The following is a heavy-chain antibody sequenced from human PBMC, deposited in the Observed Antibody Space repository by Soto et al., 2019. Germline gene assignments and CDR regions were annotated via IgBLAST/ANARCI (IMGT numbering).Heavy chain of an antibody. Sequence: GASVKVSCKASGYTFTGYYMHWVRQAPGQGLEWMGWINPNSGGTNYAQKFQGWVTMTRDTSISTAYMELSRLRSDDTAVYYCARTHNAYYYDSSLLGHFDYWGQGTLVTVSS. CDR3: ARTHNAYYYDSSLLGHFDY. CDR2: INPNSGGT. J-gene: IGHJ4*02. D-gene: IGHD3-22*01. CDR1: GYTFTGYY. V-gene: IGHV1-2*04.